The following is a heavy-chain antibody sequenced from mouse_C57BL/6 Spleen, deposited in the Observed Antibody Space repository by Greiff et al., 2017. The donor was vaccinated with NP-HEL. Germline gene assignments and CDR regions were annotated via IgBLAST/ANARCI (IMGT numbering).Heavy chain of an antibody. CDR3: ARDDYDDDWFAY. Sequence: DVKLQESGPGLVKPSQSLSLTCSVTGYSITSGYYWNWIRQFPGNKLEWMGYISYDGSNNYNPSLQNRISITRDTSKNQFFLKLNSVTTEDTATYYCARDDYDDDWFAYWGQGTLVTVSA. J-gene: IGHJ3*01. D-gene: IGHD2-4*01. CDR2: ISYDGSN. CDR1: GYSITSGYY. V-gene: IGHV3-6*01.